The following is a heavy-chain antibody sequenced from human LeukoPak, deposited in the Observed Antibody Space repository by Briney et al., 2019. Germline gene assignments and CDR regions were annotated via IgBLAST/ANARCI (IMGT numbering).Heavy chain of an antibody. Sequence: GGSLRLSCAASGFTFSSYGMHWVRQATGKGLEWVAVISYDGSNKYYADSVKGRFTISRDNSKNTLYLQMNSLRAEDTAVYYCAKGAPIWSGYYYYWGQGTLVTVSS. D-gene: IGHD3-3*01. CDR2: ISYDGSNK. CDR3: AKGAPIWSGYYYY. J-gene: IGHJ4*02. CDR1: GFTFSSYG. V-gene: IGHV3-30*18.